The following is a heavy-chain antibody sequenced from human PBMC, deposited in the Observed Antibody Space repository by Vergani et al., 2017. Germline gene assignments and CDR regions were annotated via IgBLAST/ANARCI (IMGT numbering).Heavy chain of an antibody. V-gene: IGHV3-30*02. J-gene: IGHJ4*02. CDR3: AKHFRGWGIDY. CDR1: GFTLSNYD. Sequence: QVQLVESGGGVVQRGGSLRLSCATSGFTLSNYDMQWIRQGPGKGLELVAFIQFDGSNQYYADSVKGRFTLSRDFYKNTLYLQMNSLRTDDTATYYCAKHFRGWGIDYWGQGTQVIVSS. D-gene: IGHD3-16*01. CDR2: IQFDGSNQ.